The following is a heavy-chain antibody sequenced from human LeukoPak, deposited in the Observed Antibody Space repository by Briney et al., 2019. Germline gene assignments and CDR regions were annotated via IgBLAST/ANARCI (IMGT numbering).Heavy chain of an antibody. V-gene: IGHV3-53*01. CDR1: GITVSSNY. J-gene: IGHJ4*02. Sequence: GGSLRLSCAASGITVSSNYMSWVRQPPGKGLEWVSIIYSGGTTYYADSVQGRFTISRDNSKNTVYLQMNSLRVEDTAVYFCGSVRLIWGQGTRVTVSS. CDR2: IYSGGTT. CDR3: GSVRLI.